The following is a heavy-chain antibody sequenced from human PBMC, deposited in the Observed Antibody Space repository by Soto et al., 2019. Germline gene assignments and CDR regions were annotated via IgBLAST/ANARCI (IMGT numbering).Heavy chain of an antibody. Sequence: SETLAITFPVSGGSISSYYWSCIRQPPGKVLELIGYIYYSGSTNYNPALKTRVKISVDTSKNQFSLKLSSVTAADTAVYSSEREVVXGSHFEYWGQGTMVNVSS. CDR3: EREVVXGSHFEY. V-gene: IGHV4-59*01. CDR1: GGSISSYY. J-gene: IGHJ4*02. D-gene: IGHD2-21*01. CDR2: IYYSGST.